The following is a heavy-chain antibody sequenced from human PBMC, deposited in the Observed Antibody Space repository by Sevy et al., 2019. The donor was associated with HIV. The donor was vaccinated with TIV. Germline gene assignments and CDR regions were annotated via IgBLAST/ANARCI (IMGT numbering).Heavy chain of an antibody. CDR1: GLTFSSYW. D-gene: IGHD2-2*01. J-gene: IGHJ1*01. V-gene: IGHV3-7*01. CDR2: INQGGSQE. CDR3: ATILPAGVPAEYFQH. Sequence: GGSLRLSCAASGLTFSSYWMTWVRQAPGKGLQWVANINQGGSQEYYVNSVKGRFTISRDNAKNSLYLQINSLRAEDTAVYYCATILPAGVPAEYFQHWGQGTLVTVSS.